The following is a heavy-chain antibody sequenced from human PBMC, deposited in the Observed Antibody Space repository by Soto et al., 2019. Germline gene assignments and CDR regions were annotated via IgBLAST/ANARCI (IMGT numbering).Heavy chain of an antibody. J-gene: IGHJ5*02. D-gene: IGHD2-21*02. CDR3: VKDQDSCGGDCFNWFDP. CDR2: ISSNGGST. V-gene: IGHV3-64D*06. Sequence: GGSLRLSCSASGFTFSSYAMHWVRQAPGKGLEYVSAISSNGGSTYYADSVKGRFTISRDNSKNTLYLQMSSLRAEDTAVYYWVKDQDSCGGDCFNWFDPWGQGTLVTVSS. CDR1: GFTFSSYA.